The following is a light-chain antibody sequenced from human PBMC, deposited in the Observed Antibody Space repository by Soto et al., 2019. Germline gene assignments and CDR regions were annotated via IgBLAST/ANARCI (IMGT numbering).Light chain of an antibody. J-gene: IGKJ1*01. V-gene: IGKV3-20*01. CDR2: GAS. CDR1: QSVSSSY. CDR3: QQYGSSPWT. Sequence: EIVLTQSPGTLSLSPGERATLSCRASQSVSSSYFAWYQQKPGQAPRPLIYGASSRAIGIPDRFSGSGSGTDFTLTISRLEPEDFAVYYWQQYGSSPWTFGQGTKVEIK.